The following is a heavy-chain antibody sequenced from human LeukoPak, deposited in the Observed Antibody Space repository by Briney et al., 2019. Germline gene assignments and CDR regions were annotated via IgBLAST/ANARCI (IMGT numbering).Heavy chain of an antibody. CDR1: GFTLSSYW. CDR2: IKRDGSEK. J-gene: IGHJ4*02. V-gene: IGHV3-7*01. Sequence: PGGSLRLSCAASGFTLSSYWMSWVRQAPGKGLEWVANIKRDGSEKYYVDSAKGRFTISRDNAKNSLYLQMNSLRVEDTAVYYCVRDDGATKPCWGQGTLVTVSS. D-gene: IGHD1-26*01. CDR3: VRDDGATKPC.